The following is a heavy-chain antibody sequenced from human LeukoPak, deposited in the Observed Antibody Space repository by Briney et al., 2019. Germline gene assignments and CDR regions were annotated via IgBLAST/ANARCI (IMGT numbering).Heavy chain of an antibody. CDR2: IRSKAYDGTT. V-gene: IGHV3-49*04. CDR3: TRARLWFGELWNYYYYYGMDV. CDR1: GFTFGDYA. Sequence: PGGSLRLSCTASGFTFGDYAMSWVRQAPGKGLEWVGFIRSKAYDGTTEYAASVKGRFTISRDDSKSIAYLQMNSLKTEDTAVYYCTRARLWFGELWNYYYYYGMDVWGQGTTVTVSS. D-gene: IGHD3-10*01. J-gene: IGHJ6*02.